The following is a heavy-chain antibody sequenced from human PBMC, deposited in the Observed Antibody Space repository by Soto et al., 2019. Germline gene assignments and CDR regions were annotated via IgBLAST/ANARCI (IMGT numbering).Heavy chain of an antibody. Sequence: EVRLVDSGGVLVKPGGSLRLYCAGSGLRFSRNNMNWLRQSPGKGLEWVSYISSRRGFTYYADSAKGRCNITRDNAKNSLYVKMNRLRAEDTAGYYCARDGVIGDTSGWYVFWAQGTLVTVAS. J-gene: IGHJ1*01. V-gene: IGHV3-21*02. CDR1: GLRFSRNN. D-gene: IGHD6-19*01. CDR3: ARDGVIGDTSGWYVF. CDR2: ISSRRGFT.